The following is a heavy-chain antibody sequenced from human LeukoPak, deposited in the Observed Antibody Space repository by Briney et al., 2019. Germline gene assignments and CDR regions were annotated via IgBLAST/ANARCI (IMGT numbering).Heavy chain of an antibody. CDR2: ISSSSSTI. CDR1: GFAFSSYS. V-gene: IGHV3-48*01. D-gene: IGHD3-10*01. Sequence: GGSLRLSCAASGFAFSSYSMNWVRQAPGKGLEWVSYISSSSSTIYYTDSVKGRFTISRDNAKNSLYLEMNSLRAEDTAVYYCARSRYYGSGSPDAFDIWGQGTMVIVSS. CDR3: ARSRYYGSGSPDAFDI. J-gene: IGHJ3*02.